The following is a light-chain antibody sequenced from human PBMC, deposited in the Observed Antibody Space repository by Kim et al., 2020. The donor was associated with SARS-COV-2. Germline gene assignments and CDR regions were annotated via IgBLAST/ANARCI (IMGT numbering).Light chain of an antibody. CDR2: GAS. CDR3: QQYGSSPEVT. V-gene: IGKV3-20*01. Sequence: PAERATLPCRASQSVSSSSLAWYQQQPGQAPRLLIYGASSRATGIPDRFSGSGSGTDFTLTISRLEPEDFAVYYCQQYGSSPEVTFGPGTKVDIK. J-gene: IGKJ3*01. CDR1: QSVSSSS.